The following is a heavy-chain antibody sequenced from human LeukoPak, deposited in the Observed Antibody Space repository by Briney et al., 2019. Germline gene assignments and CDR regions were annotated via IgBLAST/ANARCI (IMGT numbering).Heavy chain of an antibody. CDR3: AKAPALYCSSTTCSNWFDP. CDR2: IGFDGSNK. D-gene: IGHD2-2*01. Sequence: GGSLRLSCAASGFTFSSYGMHWVRQAPGKGLEWVTFIGFDGSNKYYTDSVKGRFTISRDNSKNTLYLQMNSLRAEDTAVYYCAKAPALYCSSTTCSNWFDPWGQGTLVNSSS. V-gene: IGHV3-30*02. J-gene: IGHJ5*02. CDR1: GFTFSSYG.